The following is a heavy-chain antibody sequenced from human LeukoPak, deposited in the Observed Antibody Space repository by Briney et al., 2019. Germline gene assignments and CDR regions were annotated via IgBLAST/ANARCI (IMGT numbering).Heavy chain of an antibody. CDR2: IDPSDSYT. CDR1: GYSFTSYW. CDR3: ASFRGYSGYDDDY. J-gene: IGHJ4*02. D-gene: IGHD5-12*01. V-gene: IGHV5-10-1*01. Sequence: GESLRISCMGSGYSFTSYWISWVRQMPGKGLEWMGRIDPSDSYTNYSPSFQGHVTISADKSISTAYLQWSSLKASDTAMYYCASFRGYSGYDDDYWGQGTLVTVSS.